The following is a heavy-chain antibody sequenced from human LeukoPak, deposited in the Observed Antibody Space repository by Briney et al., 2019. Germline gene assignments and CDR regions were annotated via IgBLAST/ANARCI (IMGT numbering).Heavy chain of an antibody. CDR2: INPNSGGT. V-gene: IGHV1-2*02. CDR1: GYTFTGYY. Sequence: RGASVKVSCKASGYTFTGYYMHWVRQAPGQGLEWMGWINPNSGGTNYAQKFQGRVTMTRDTSISTAYMELSRLRSDDTAVYYCARGGVSLYYYYYMDVWGKGTTVTVSS. D-gene: IGHD2-8*02. CDR3: ARGGVSLYYYYYMDV. J-gene: IGHJ6*03.